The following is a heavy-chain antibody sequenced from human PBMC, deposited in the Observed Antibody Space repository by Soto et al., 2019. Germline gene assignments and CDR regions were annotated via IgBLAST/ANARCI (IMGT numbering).Heavy chain of an antibody. J-gene: IGHJ6*02. CDR2: IYSGGST. CDR1: GGFVNSDTHS. V-gene: IGHV4-61*01. D-gene: IGHD2-2*01. CDR3: ARFVRSCSATTCSTRADV. Sequence: SESLSLTCTVSGGFVNSDTHSWSWIRQTPGKRLEWIGFIYSGGSTKNPSLRSRVTMSVDTSKNQFSLKLRSVIVADTAVYHCARFVRSCSATTCSTRADVWGQGITVTVSS.